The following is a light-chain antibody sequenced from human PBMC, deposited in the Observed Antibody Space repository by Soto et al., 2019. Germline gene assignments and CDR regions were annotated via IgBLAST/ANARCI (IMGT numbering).Light chain of an antibody. Sequence: EIVMTQSPATLSVSPGEGATLSCRASQSVSSKLAWYQQKPGQAPRLLIYGASTRATGIPARFSGSGSGTDFTLTITRLEPEDSAVYFCQQYTGPPTTFGQGTRLEIK. V-gene: IGKV3-15*01. CDR3: QQYTGPPTT. CDR1: QSVSSK. CDR2: GAS. J-gene: IGKJ5*01.